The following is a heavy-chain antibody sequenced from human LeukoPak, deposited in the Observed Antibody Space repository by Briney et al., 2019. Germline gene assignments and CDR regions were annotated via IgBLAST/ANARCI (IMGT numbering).Heavy chain of an antibody. CDR2: IIPIFGTA. V-gene: IGHV1-69*06. D-gene: IGHD6-19*01. J-gene: IGHJ5*02. CDR3: ARVAVAVAGTNFDP. Sequence: ASVKASCKASGGTFSSYAISWVRQAPGQGLEWMGGIIPIFGTANYAQKFQGRVTITADKSTSTAYMELSSLRSEDTAVYYCARVAVAVAGTNFDPWGQGTLVTVSS. CDR1: GGTFSSYA.